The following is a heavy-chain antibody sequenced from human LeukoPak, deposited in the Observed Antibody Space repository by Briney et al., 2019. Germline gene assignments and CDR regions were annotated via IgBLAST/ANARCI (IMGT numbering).Heavy chain of an antibody. CDR2: IKPDGSEE. CDR3: AREQERWLQSDAFDT. CDR1: GFTPSSYL. J-gene: IGHJ3*02. Sequence: GGSLRLSCAVSGFTPSSYLMSWVRQAPGKGREGVANIKPDGSEEYCVDSVKGRFTMSRYNAKSSLYQQMNSLRAEDTAVYYCAREQERWLQSDAFDTWGQGTMVTVSS. D-gene: IGHD5-24*01. V-gene: IGHV3-7*01.